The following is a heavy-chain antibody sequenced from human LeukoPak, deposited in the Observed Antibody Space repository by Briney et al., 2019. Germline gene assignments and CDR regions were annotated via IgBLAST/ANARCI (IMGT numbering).Heavy chain of an antibody. CDR2: ISSSSSYT. V-gene: IGHV3-11*05. CDR1: GFTFSDYY. CDR3: ARDAFFGTMVRGVTTFDY. Sequence: AGGSLRLSCAASGFTFSDYYMSWIRQAPGKGLEWVSYISSSSSYTNYADSVKGRFTISRDNAKNSLYLQMNSLRAEDTAVYYCARDAFFGTMVRGVTTFDYWGQGTLVTVSS. J-gene: IGHJ4*02. D-gene: IGHD3-10*01.